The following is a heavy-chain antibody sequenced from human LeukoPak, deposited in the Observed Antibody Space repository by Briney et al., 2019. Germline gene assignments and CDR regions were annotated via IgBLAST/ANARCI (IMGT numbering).Heavy chain of an antibody. CDR1: GGSISSGGYS. Sequence: PSQTLSLTCAVSGGSISSGGYSWSWLRQPPGTGLEWLGYIYHSGSTNYNPSLKSRVTISVDASKNQFSLKLSSVTAADTAVYYCARGSDGSSGYYYSPHSAYFQHWGQGTLVTVSS. V-gene: IGHV4-30-2*01. D-gene: IGHD3-22*01. CDR2: IYHSGST. CDR3: ARGSDGSSGYYYSPHSAYFQH. J-gene: IGHJ1*01.